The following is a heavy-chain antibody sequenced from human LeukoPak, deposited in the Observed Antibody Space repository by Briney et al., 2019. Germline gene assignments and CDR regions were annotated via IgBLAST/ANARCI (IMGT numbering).Heavy chain of an antibody. CDR1: EFRFGRDW. CDR3: AIRRYDSSGYYYLGNDP. J-gene: IGHJ5*02. Sequence: GGSLRLTCVASEFRFGRDWISWVRQAPGKGLEWVACIKQDGSEEYYVGSVRGRFTVSVDNGKNSLYLQMNSLRAEDTAVYYCAIRRYDSSGYYYLGNDPWGQGTLVTVSS. CDR2: IKQDGSEE. V-gene: IGHV3-7*03. D-gene: IGHD3-22*01.